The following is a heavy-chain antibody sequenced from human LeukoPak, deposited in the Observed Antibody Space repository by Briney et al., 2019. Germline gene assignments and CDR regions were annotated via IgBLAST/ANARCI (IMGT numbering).Heavy chain of an antibody. J-gene: IGHJ5*02. D-gene: IGHD6-13*01. CDR3: ARGGYSSSWYNWFDP. Sequence: PGGSLRLSCAASGFTFSSYEMNWVRQAPGKGLEWVSYISSSGSTIYYADSVKGRFTISRDNAKNSLYLQMNSLRAEDTAVYYCARGGYSSSWYNWFDPWGQGTLVTVSS. CDR2: ISSSGSTI. V-gene: IGHV3-48*03. CDR1: GFTFSSYE.